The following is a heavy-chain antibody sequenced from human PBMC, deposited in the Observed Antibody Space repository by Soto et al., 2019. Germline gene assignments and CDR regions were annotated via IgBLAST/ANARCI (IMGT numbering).Heavy chain of an antibody. CDR2: ISYDGSNK. CDR1: GFTFSSYA. J-gene: IGHJ3*02. CDR3: ARDPHIVVVVAATPDAFDI. D-gene: IGHD2-15*01. V-gene: IGHV3-30*04. Sequence: GGSLRLSCAASGFTFSSYAMHWVRQAPGKGLEWVAVISYDGSNKYYADSVKGRFTISRDNSKNTLYLQMNSLRAEDTAVYYCARDPHIVVVVAATPDAFDIWGQGTMVTVSS.